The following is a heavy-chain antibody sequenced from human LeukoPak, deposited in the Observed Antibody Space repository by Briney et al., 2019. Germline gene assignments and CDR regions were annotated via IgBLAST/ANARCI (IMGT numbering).Heavy chain of an antibody. CDR3: ATGTKVWAFDI. CDR1: GGSISSGRFP. J-gene: IGHJ3*02. V-gene: IGHV4-30-2*06. D-gene: IGHD4-17*01. CDR2: VYHIGAT. Sequence: SQTLSLTCEVSGGSISSGRFPCSSIRQSPGKGLGWIGYVYHIGATYDNPSLKSRVTLSIDRSKSHFSLSLSSVTAADTAVYYCATGTKVWAFDIWDQGTTVTVSS.